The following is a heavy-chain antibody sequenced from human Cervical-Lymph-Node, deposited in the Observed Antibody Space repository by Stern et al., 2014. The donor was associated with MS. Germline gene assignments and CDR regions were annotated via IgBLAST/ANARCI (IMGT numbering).Heavy chain of an antibody. CDR2: VNPNNGAT. Sequence: VQLVESGAEVREPGASVKVSCKTSGYTFTAYYTHWVRQAPGQGLEWMGWVNPNNGATYYAQKFQGRVTMTRDTSINTVYMELSRLRSDDTAVYYCARPAGYCSGGDCYWDYWGQGTLVTVSS. J-gene: IGHJ4*02. V-gene: IGHV1-2*02. CDR1: GYTFTAYY. D-gene: IGHD2-21*02. CDR3: ARPAGYCSGGDCYWDY.